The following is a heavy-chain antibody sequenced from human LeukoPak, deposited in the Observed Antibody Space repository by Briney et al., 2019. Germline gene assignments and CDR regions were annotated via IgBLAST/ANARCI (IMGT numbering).Heavy chain of an antibody. CDR1: GYSFTGYW. CDR3: ARHKKSTVAVAFGAQYYYYGMDV. D-gene: IGHD6-19*01. J-gene: IGHJ6*02. V-gene: IGHV5-51*01. Sequence: GESLKISCEASGYSFTGYWIGWVRQKPGKGLEWMGIIYPSDSDTRYSPSFQGQVTISADKSINTAFLRWRSLKASDTAMYYCARHKKSTVAVAFGAQYYYYGMDVWGQGTTVTVSS. CDR2: IYPSDSDT.